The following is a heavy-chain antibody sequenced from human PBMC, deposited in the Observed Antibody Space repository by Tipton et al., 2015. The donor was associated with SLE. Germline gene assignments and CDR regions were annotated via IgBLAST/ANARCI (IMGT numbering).Heavy chain of an antibody. CDR3: ASGGYGSGSHYLGGWFDP. CDR1: GGSISSYY. V-gene: IGHV4-4*08. Sequence: TLSLTCTVSGGSISSYYWSWIRQSPGKGLEWIGYIYTSGSTNYNPSLKSRVTISADTSKNQFSLKLSSVTAADTAVYYCASGGYGSGSHYLGGWFDPWGRGTLATVSS. CDR2: IYTSGST. J-gene: IGHJ5*02. D-gene: IGHD3-10*01.